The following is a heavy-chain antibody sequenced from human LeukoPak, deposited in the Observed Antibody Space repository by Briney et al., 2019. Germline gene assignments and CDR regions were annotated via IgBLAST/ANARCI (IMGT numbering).Heavy chain of an antibody. Sequence: GGSLRLSCAASGFTFSSYSMNWVRQAPGKGLEWVSSISSSSSYIYYADSVKGRFTISRDNAKNPLYLQMNSLRAEDTAVYYCARVRRRYFDWCSAEIDYWGQGTLVTVSS. J-gene: IGHJ4*02. V-gene: IGHV3-21*01. CDR3: ARVRRRYFDWCSAEIDY. CDR2: ISSSSSYI. D-gene: IGHD3-9*01. CDR1: GFTFSSYS.